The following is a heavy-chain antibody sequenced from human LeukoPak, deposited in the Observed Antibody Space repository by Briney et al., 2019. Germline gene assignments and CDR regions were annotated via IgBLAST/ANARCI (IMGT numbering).Heavy chain of an antibody. Sequence: ASVKVSCKASGYTFTGYYMHWVRQAPGQGLEWLGWINPNSGGTNYVQKFQGRVTMTRATSISTAYMELSRLTSDDTAVYYCARHGTISSESYFDYWGQGALVTVSS. CDR1: GYTFTGYY. V-gene: IGHV1-2*02. D-gene: IGHD1-14*01. J-gene: IGHJ4*02. CDR3: ARHGTISSESYFDY. CDR2: INPNSGGT.